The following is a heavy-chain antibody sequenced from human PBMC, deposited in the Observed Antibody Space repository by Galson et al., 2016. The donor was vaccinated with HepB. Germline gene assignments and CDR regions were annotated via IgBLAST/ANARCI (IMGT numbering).Heavy chain of an antibody. CDR1: GYTFSTYG. Sequence: SVKVSCKASGYTFSTYGITWVRQAPGQGPEWMGWISGYNGITNYAQMLQGRVTMTTDTSTATAFMELRSLGSDDTAVYYCARDKSPIVVVPGANSYYYYYGMDVWGEGTTVTVSS. D-gene: IGHD2-2*01. CDR2: ISGYNGIT. J-gene: IGHJ6*04. CDR3: ARDKSPIVVVPGANSYYYYYGMDV. V-gene: IGHV1-18*01.